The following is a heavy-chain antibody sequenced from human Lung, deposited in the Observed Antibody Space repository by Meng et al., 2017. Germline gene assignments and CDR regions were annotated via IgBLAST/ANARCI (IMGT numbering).Heavy chain of an antibody. D-gene: IGHD4-11*01. CDR1: GGSFSDYY. CDR2: INHSGST. V-gene: IGHV4-34*01. J-gene: IGHJ4*02. CDR3: ARGPTTMAHDFDY. Sequence: QGQRRRWGPGLLKPPDTLSLTCVVSGGSFSDYYWSWIRQPPGKGLEWIGEINHSGSTNYNPSLESRATISVDTSQNNLSLKLSSVTAADSAVYYCARGPTTMAHDFDYWGQGTLVTVSS.